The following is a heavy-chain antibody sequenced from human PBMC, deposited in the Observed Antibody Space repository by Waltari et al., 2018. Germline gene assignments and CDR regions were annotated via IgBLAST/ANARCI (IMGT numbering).Heavy chain of an antibody. J-gene: IGHJ5*02. V-gene: IGHV4-59*01. D-gene: IGHD3-3*01. CDR2: IYYSGST. CDR1: GGPISSYY. Sequence: QVQLQESGPGLVKPSETLSLTCTVSGGPISSYYWSWIRQPPGKGLEWIGYIYYSGSTNYNPSLKSRVTISVDTSKNQFSLKLSSVTAADTAVYYCARGEEWVTIFGVVNWFDPWGQGTLVTVSS. CDR3: ARGEEWVTIFGVVNWFDP.